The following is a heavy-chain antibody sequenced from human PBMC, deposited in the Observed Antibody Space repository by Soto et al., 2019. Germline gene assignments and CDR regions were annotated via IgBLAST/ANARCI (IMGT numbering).Heavy chain of an antibody. CDR1: GGSMSSSSYY. D-gene: IGHD6-13*01. CDR3: ARPRIAAAGLDAFDI. Sequence: SETLSLTCAVYGGSMSSSSYYWGWIRQPPGKGLEWIGSIYYSGSTYYNPSLKSRVTISVDTSKNQFSLKLSSVTAADTAVYYCARPRIAAAGLDAFDIWGQGTMVTV. J-gene: IGHJ3*02. CDR2: IYYSGST. V-gene: IGHV4-39*01.